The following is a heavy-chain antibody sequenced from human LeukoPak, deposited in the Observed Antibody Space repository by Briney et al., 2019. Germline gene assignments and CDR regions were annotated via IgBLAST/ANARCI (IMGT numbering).Heavy chain of an antibody. V-gene: IGHV1-18*01. CDR3: ARDLTVTTVGGY. Sequence: GASVKVSCKASGYTFTSYGISWVRQAPGQGLEWMGRISAYNDNTNYAQKLQGRVTMTTDTSTSTAHMELRSLRSDDTAVYYCARDLTVTTVGGYWGQGTLVTVSS. J-gene: IGHJ4*02. D-gene: IGHD4-17*01. CDR1: GYTFTSYG. CDR2: ISAYNDNT.